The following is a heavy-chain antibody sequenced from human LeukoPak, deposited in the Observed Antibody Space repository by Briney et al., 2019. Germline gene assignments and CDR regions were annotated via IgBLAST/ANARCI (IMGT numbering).Heavy chain of an antibody. CDR3: ATDYIGY. V-gene: IGHV3-7*01. CDR2: INQDGSEK. Sequence: AGGSLRLSCAASGFTFSGYNMNWVRQAPGKGLEWVANINQDGSEKYYVDSVKGRFTISRDNAKKSLYLQMNSLRVEDTAVYYCATDYIGYWGQGTLVTVPS. CDR1: GFTFSGYN. J-gene: IGHJ4*02.